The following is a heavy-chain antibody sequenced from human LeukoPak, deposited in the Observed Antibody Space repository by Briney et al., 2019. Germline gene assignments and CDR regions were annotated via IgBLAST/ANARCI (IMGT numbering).Heavy chain of an antibody. CDR3: ARVGLVGATDY. J-gene: IGHJ4*02. CDR1: GGSISSGSYY. D-gene: IGHD1-26*01. Sequence: PSETLSLTCTVSGGSISSGSYYWRWIRQPAGKGLEWIGRIYTSGSTNYNPSLKSRVTISVDTSKNQFSLKLSSVTAADTAVYYCARVGLVGATDYWGQGTLVTVSS. V-gene: IGHV4-61*02. CDR2: IYTSGST.